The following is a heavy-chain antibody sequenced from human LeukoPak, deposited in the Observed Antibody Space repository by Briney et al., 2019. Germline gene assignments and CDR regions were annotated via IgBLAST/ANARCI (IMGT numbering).Heavy chain of an antibody. CDR3: AREVRLVPAAIGYYYYYSMDV. Sequence: SETLSLTCTVSGYSISSGYYWGWIRQPPGKGLEWIGSICHSGSTCYNPSLKSRVTISVDTSKNQFSLKLSSVTASDTAVDYCAREVRLVPAAIGYYYYYSMDVWGKGTTVTVSS. CDR2: ICHSGST. D-gene: IGHD2-2*01. CDR1: GYSISSGYY. J-gene: IGHJ6*03. V-gene: IGHV4-38-2*02.